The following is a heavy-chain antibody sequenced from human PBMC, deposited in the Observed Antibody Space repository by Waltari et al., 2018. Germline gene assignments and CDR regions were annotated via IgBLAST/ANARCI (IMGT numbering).Heavy chain of an antibody. J-gene: IGHJ4*02. Sequence: QVQLQESGPGLVKPSETLSLTCAVSGYSISSGYYWGWIRQPPGKGLEWIGSIYHSGSTYYNPSLKSRVTISVDTSKNQFSLKLSSVTAADTAVYYCAREYSYGSGSYYEDYFDYWGQGTLVTVSS. CDR3: AREYSYGSGSYYEDYFDY. CDR1: GYSISSGYY. CDR2: IYHSGST. D-gene: IGHD3-10*01. V-gene: IGHV4-38-2*02.